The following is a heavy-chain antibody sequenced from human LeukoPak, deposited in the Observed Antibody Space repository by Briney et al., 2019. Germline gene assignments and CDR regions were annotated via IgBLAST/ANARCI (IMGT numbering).Heavy chain of an antibody. CDR2: ISAYNGNT. Sequence: GASVKVSCKASGYTFTNYGISWVRQAPGQGLECMGWISAYNGNTSYAQRFQGRVTMTTDTSTSTAYMELSSLRSEDTAVYYCARSDYGGNRGNFDYWGQGTLVTVSS. V-gene: IGHV1-18*01. CDR3: ARSDYGGNRGNFDY. D-gene: IGHD4-23*01. J-gene: IGHJ4*02. CDR1: GYTFTNYG.